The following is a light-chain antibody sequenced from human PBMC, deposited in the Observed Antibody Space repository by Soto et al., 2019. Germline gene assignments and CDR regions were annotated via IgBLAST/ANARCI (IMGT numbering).Light chain of an antibody. CDR3: SSYAGSIYV. J-gene: IGLJ1*01. Sequence: QSALTQPPSASGSPGQSVTISCTGTSSDVGGYNYVSWYQQHPGKAPKLMIYVVSKRPSGVPDRFSGSKSGNTASLTVSGLQAEDEADYYCSSYAGSIYVFGTGTKLTVL. CDR1: SSDVGGYNY. V-gene: IGLV2-8*01. CDR2: VVS.